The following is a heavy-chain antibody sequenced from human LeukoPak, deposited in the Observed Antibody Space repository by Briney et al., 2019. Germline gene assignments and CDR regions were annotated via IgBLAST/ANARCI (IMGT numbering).Heavy chain of an antibody. CDR1: GYTFTGYY. D-gene: IGHD6-13*01. V-gene: IGHV1-2*02. CDR3: ARGYQVAAAGMDV. J-gene: IGHJ6*02. CDR2: INPNSGGT. Sequence: ASVKVSCKASGYTFTGYYMHWVRQAPGQGLEWMGWINPNSGGTNYAQKFQGRVTMTRDTSISTAYMEMSRLRSDDTAVYFCARGYQVAAAGMDVWGQGTTVTVSS.